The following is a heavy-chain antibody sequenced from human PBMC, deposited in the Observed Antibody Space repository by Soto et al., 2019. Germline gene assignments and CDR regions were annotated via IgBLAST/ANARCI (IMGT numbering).Heavy chain of an antibody. CDR2: IYPGDSDT. Sequence: GESLKISCKGSGYSFTSYWIGWVRQMPGKGLEWMGIIYPGDSDTRYSPSFQGQVTISADKSISTAYLQWSSLKASDTAMYYCARPFFMVRGVNHDAFDIWGQGTMVTVSS. J-gene: IGHJ3*02. CDR1: GYSFTSYW. CDR3: ARPFFMVRGVNHDAFDI. D-gene: IGHD3-10*01. V-gene: IGHV5-51*01.